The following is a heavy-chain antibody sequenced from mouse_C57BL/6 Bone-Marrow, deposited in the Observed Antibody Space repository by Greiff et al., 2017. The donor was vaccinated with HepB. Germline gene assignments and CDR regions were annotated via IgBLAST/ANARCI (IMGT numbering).Heavy chain of an antibody. CDR2: ISDGGSYT. Sequence: EVKLMESGGGLVKPGGSLKLSCAASGFTFSSYAMSWVRQTPEKRLEWVATISDGGSYTYYPDNVKGRFTISRDNAKNNLYLQMSNLKSEDTAMYYCARAGYPYLDFGGRGTTPTVTS. CDR3: ARAGYPYLDF. CDR1: GFTFSSYA. D-gene: IGHD2-2*01. V-gene: IGHV5-4*03. J-gene: IGHJ2*01.